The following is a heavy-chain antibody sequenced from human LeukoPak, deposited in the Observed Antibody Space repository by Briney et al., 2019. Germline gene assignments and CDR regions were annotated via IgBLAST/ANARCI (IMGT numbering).Heavy chain of an antibody. J-gene: IGHJ4*02. CDR1: GYTFTGYY. CDR3: ATDIYDSSGYFNAYSSG. CDR2: VDPEHGET. Sequence: ASVKVSCKASGYTFTGYYMHWVRQAPGEGLEWMGGVDPEHGETIYAQKFQGRVTMTEDTSTDTAYMELRSLRSEDTAVYYCATDIYDSSGYFNAYSSGWGQGTLVTVSS. D-gene: IGHD3-22*01. V-gene: IGHV1-24*01.